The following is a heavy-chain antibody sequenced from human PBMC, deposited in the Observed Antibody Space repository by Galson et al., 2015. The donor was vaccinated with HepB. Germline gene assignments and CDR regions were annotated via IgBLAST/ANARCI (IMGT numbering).Heavy chain of an antibody. CDR3: ARMGGFGELLLPRYAFDI. V-gene: IGHV3-11*03. D-gene: IGHD3-10*01. CDR2: ISSSSSYT. CDR1: GFTFSDYY. J-gene: IGHJ3*02. Sequence: SLRLSCAASGFTFSDYYMSWIRQAPGKGLEWVSYISSSSSYTNYADSVKGRFTISRDNAKNSLYLQMNSLRAEDTAVYYCARMGGFGELLLPRYAFDIWGQGTMVTVSS.